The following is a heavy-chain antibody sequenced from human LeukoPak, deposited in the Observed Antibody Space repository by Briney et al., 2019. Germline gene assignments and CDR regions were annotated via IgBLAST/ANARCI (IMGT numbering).Heavy chain of an antibody. CDR3: ARAGVHYYDSSGYYYYFDY. CDR1: GGSISSYY. Sequence: SEALSLTCTVSGGSISSYYWSWIRQPPGKGLEWIGYIYYSGSTNYNPSLKSRVTISVDTSKNQFSLKLSSVTAADTAVYYCARAGVHYYDSSGYYYYFDYWGQGTLATVSS. J-gene: IGHJ4*02. D-gene: IGHD3-22*01. CDR2: IYYSGST. V-gene: IGHV4-59*01.